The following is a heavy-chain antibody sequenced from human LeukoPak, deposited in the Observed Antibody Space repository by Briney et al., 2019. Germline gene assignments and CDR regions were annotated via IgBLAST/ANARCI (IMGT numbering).Heavy chain of an antibody. CDR2: IFTSESP. D-gene: IGHD6-13*01. V-gene: IGHV4-59*10. CDR3: ARVSSSWYQDWYFDL. CDR1: GGSFSGYY. Sequence: SETLSLTCAVYGGSFSGYYWSWIRQPAGKGLEWIGRIFTSESPNYNPSLKSRVTMSVDTSKNQFSLKLRSVTAADTAVYYCARVSSSWYQDWYFDLWGRGTLVTVSS. J-gene: IGHJ2*01.